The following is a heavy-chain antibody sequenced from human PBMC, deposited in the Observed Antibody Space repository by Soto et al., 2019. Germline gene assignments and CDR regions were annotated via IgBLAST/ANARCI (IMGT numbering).Heavy chain of an antibody. Sequence: QVTLKESGPVLVKPTETLTLRCTASGLSITDSAMGVSWFRQPPGQPLEWLAHIDSSGEKSYRTFMKSRLAISKDTSKSQIDPTMTNMDPADTATYYCARRHLAVAASPWFYPWGQAIPVTVSS. CDR1: GLSITDSAMG. J-gene: IGHJ5*02. CDR2: IDSSGEK. V-gene: IGHV2-26*01. CDR3: ARRHLAVAASPWFYP. D-gene: IGHD6-13*01.